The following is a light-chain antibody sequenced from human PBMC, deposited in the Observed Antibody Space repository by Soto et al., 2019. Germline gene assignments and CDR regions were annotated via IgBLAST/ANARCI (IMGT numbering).Light chain of an antibody. Sequence: QSALTQPASVSGSPGQSITISCSGTTNDVGGYNYVSWYQQHPGKAPKLLIYGVTDRPSGVSSRFSGSKSGNAASLTISGLQAEDEGDYYGSSYTSSYTWIFGGGTKLTVL. CDR3: SSYTSSYTWI. V-gene: IGLV2-14*03. CDR1: TNDVGGYNY. J-gene: IGLJ3*02. CDR2: GVT.